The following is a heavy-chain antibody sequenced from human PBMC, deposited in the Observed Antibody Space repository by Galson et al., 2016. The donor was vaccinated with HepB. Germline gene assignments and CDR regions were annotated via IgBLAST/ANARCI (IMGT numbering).Heavy chain of an antibody. J-gene: IGHJ4*02. Sequence: SLRLSCAASGITLNTYNMVWVRQAPGKGLEWVSYISTSSSPISYRDSVKGQFTISRDNTKNSLYLQLNSLRAEDTAVYYCARIIKTGTTSHFDYWGQGTLVTVSS. V-gene: IGHV3-21*01. CDR1: GITLNTYN. CDR3: ARIIKTGTTSHFDY. CDR2: ISTSSSPI. D-gene: IGHD1-7*01.